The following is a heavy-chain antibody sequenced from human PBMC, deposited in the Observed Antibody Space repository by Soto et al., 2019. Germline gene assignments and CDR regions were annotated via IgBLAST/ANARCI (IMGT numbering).Heavy chain of an antibody. CDR1: GFTFSNYG. V-gene: IGHV3-30*03. D-gene: IGHD6-6*01. J-gene: IGHJ4*02. Sequence: PGGSLRLSCAASGFTFSNYGMYWVRQAPGKGLEWVAFISYDGSSKFYADPMKGRHTISRDNSKNTLYLQMNSLRAEDTAVYYCASGGSSLNFDSWGQGTLVTVSS. CDR3: ASGGSSLNFDS. CDR2: ISYDGSSK.